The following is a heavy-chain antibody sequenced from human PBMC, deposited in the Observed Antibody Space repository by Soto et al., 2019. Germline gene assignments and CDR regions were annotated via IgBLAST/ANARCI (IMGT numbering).Heavy chain of an antibody. D-gene: IGHD4-17*01. J-gene: IGHJ4*02. CDR2: ISAYNGNT. V-gene: IGHV1-18*01. CDR1: GYSITSYG. Sequence: ASVKRSCEGSGYSITSYGSSWVRQAPGQGLEWMGWISAYNGNTNYAQKLQGRVTMTTDTSTSTAYMELRSLRSDDTAVYYCAVPTVTGQYYLDYWGQGTLVTVSS. CDR3: AVPTVTGQYYLDY.